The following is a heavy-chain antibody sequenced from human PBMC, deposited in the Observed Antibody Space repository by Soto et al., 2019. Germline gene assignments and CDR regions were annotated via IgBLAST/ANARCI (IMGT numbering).Heavy chain of an antibody. CDR3: ARPRGIAPAVWYFDL. CDR2: IYYSGIT. CDR1: GGSISSHY. V-gene: IGHV4-59*08. Sequence: QVQLQESGPGLVKPSETLSLTCTVSGGSISSHYWSWIRQPPGRGLEWIGFIYYSGITDSNPSLKSRLTISLATSKNQLSLRLSSVTAADTAVYYCARPRGIAPAVWYFDLWGRGTLVTVSS. J-gene: IGHJ2*01. D-gene: IGHD6-13*01.